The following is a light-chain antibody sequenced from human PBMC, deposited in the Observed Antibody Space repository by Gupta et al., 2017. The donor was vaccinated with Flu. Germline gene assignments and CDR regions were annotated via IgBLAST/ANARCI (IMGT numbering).Light chain of an antibody. V-gene: IGLV1-40*03. Sequence: TMSCSGTGSNFGAGYDVHCCHHRPAKAPNLLLYANKNRRSGGPARVSCSKSGASAALVITRLQAEEEAAYFYQSYDESLTGRWVFGGGTKVTVL. CDR3: QSYDESLTGRWV. J-gene: IGLJ3*02. CDR1: GSNFGAGYD. CDR2: ANK.